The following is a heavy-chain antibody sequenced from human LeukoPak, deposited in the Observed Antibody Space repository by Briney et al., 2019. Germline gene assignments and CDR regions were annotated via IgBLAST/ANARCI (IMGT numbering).Heavy chain of an antibody. J-gene: IGHJ4*02. D-gene: IGHD3-9*01. CDR2: ITTSDGNT. Sequence: GGSLRLSCAASGFTFSSYTMSWVRQAPGKGLEWVSTITTSDGNTYYADSVKGRFTVSRDNSKNTLFLQMNSLRAEDTAVYYCAKDMRFDWTPYYFDYWGQGTLVTVSS. CDR1: GFTFSSYT. V-gene: IGHV3-23*01. CDR3: AKDMRFDWTPYYFDY.